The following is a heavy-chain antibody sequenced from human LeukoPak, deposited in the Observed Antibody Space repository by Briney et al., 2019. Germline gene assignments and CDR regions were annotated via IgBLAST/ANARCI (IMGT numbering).Heavy chain of an antibody. J-gene: IGHJ4*02. CDR1: GFTFSSYS. CDR2: ISSSSSTI. V-gene: IGHV3-48*04. CDR3: ATGAEGIYDILTGYSY. D-gene: IGHD3-9*01. Sequence: GGSLRLSCAASGFTFSSYSMNWVRQAPGKGLEWVSYISSSSSTIYYADSVKGRFTISRDNAKNSLYLQMNSLRAEDTAVYYCATGAEGIYDILTGYSYWGQGTLVTVSS.